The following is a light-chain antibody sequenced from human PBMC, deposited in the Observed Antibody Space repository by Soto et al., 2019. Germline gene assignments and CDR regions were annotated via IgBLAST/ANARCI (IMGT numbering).Light chain of an antibody. CDR3: QQYASPPLT. CDR2: GAS. J-gene: IGKJ4*01. Sequence: PGERATLSCRASQSVSSSYLAWFQQKPGQAPRLLIYGASSRATGIPDRFSGSGSGTDFTLTVSRLEPEDFAVYYCQQYASPPLTFGGGTKVEIK. CDR1: QSVSSSY. V-gene: IGKV3-20*01.